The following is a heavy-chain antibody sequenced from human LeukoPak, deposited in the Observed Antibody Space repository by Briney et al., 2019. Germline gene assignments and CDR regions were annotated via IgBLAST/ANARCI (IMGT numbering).Heavy chain of an antibody. J-gene: IGHJ4*02. V-gene: IGHV4-61*05. CDR2: IYYSGST. Sequence: SETLSLTCTVSGGSISSSSYYWGWIRQPPGKGLEWIGFIYYSGSTNYNPSFKSRVTISVDTSKNQFSLKLSSVTAADTAVYYCARLYSGYDLAPVDYWGQGTLVTVSS. CDR1: GGSISSSSYY. D-gene: IGHD5-12*01. CDR3: ARLYSGYDLAPVDY.